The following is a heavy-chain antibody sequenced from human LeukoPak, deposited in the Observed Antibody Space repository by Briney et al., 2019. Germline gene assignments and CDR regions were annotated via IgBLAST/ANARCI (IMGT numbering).Heavy chain of an antibody. CDR3: ARLTYSSREIEY. CDR1: GGSISTYY. V-gene: IGHV4-59*08. J-gene: IGHJ4*02. D-gene: IGHD6-13*01. CDR2: IYHSGTT. Sequence: SETLSLTCTVSGGSISTYYWSWIRQPPGKGLEWIGYIYHSGTTNYNPSLRSRVTILVNTSKKQFSLRLSSVTAADTAVYYCARLTYSSREIEYWSQGTLVTVSS.